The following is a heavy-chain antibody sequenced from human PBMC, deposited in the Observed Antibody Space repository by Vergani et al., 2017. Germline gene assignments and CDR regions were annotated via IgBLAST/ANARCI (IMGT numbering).Heavy chain of an antibody. D-gene: IGHD6-19*01. CDR1: GYNFTGYY. CDR2: INPNSGGT. CDR3: ARGQWVPTLSFDY. J-gene: IGHJ4*02. V-gene: IGHV1-2*02. Sequence: QVQLVQSGAEVKKPGASVKVSCKASGYNFTGYYMHWVRQAPGQGVEWMGWINPNSGGTNYAQKFQGRVTMTRDTSISTAYMELGRLRSDDAAVYYCARGQWVPTLSFDYWGQGTLATVSS.